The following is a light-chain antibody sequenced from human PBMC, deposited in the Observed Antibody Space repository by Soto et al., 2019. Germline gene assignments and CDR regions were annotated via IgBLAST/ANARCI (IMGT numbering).Light chain of an antibody. CDR3: EQTYSTPVT. CDR1: QKINNY. V-gene: IGKV1-39*01. CDR2: GAF. Sequence: DIQMTQSPSSLSASVGDRVTVTCRTSQKINNYLNWYQQKPGKAPKLLIYGAFSVQSGVPLRFSGSGSGTEFTITISSLQPEDFAIYYCEQTYSTPVTFGQGTRLEIK. J-gene: IGKJ5*01.